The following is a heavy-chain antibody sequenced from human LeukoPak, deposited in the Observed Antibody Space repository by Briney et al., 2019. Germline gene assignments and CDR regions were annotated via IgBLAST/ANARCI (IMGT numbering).Heavy chain of an antibody. J-gene: IGHJ6*03. CDR3: ARDKTAQLDNYYYYMDV. D-gene: IGHD6-13*01. CDR2: ISSSTYI. Sequence: PGGSLRLSCAGSGIAFSTYSTNWVRQAPGKGLEWVSSISSSTYIYYADSVKGRFTISRDNAKNSLYLQMNSLRAEDTAVYYCARDKTAQLDNYYYYMDVWGKGTTVTISS. V-gene: IGHV3-21*01. CDR1: GIAFSTYS.